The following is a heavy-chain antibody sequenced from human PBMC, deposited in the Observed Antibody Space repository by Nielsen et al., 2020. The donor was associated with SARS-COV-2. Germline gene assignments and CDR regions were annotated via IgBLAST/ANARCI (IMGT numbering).Heavy chain of an antibody. D-gene: IGHD5-18*01. CDR2: NYYSGST. Sequence: SETLSLTCTVSGGSISSHYWTWIRQFPGKGMEWIGYNYYSGSTNYNPSLKSRVTISLETSKNQFSLKLRSVTAADTAVYYCARERGDTYGTHFDYWGQGTLVTVSS. CDR1: GGSISSHY. J-gene: IGHJ4*02. V-gene: IGHV4-59*11. CDR3: ARERGDTYGTHFDY.